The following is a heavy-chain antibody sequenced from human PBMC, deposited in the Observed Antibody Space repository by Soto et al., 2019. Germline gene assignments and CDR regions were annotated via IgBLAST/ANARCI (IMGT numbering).Heavy chain of an antibody. Sequence: QVQLVQSGAEVKKPGASVKVSCKASGYTFTSYAMHWVRQAPGQRLEWMGWINAGNGNTKYSQKFQGRVTITRDTSARTDYMELSRLRSEDTAVYYCARTALGIAAAGTPANWFDPWGQGTLVTVSS. CDR2: INAGNGNT. CDR3: ARTALGIAAAGTPANWFDP. J-gene: IGHJ5*02. D-gene: IGHD6-13*01. V-gene: IGHV1-3*01. CDR1: GYTFTSYA.